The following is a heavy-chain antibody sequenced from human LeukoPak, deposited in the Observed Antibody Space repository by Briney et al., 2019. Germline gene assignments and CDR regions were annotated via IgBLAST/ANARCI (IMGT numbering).Heavy chain of an antibody. V-gene: IGHV3-33*01. CDR2: IYYDGSNI. D-gene: IGHD4-11*01. CDR3: ARDLTKAVTYYYGMDV. J-gene: IGHJ6*04. CDR1: EFTFTTYG. Sequence: PGRSLTLSCAASEFTFTTYGMHWVRQAPGKGLEWVAFIYYDGSNIYYADYVKGRFTISRDISKNTLYLQMDSLRAEDTAVYYCARDLTKAVTYYYGMDVWGKGTAVPVSS.